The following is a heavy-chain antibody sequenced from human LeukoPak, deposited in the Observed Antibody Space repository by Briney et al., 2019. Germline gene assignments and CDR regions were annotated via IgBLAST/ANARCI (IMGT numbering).Heavy chain of an antibody. CDR1: GFTFSSYA. CDR2: ISGSGGST. J-gene: IGHJ3*02. CDR3: AKDRVTMIVVGDAFDI. V-gene: IGHV3-23*01. Sequence: AGGSLRLSCAASGFTFSSYAMSWVRQAPGKGLEWVSAISGSGGSTYYADSVKGRFTISRDNSKNTLYLQMNSLRAEDTAVYYCAKDRVTMIVVGDAFDIWGQGTMVTVSS. D-gene: IGHD3-22*01.